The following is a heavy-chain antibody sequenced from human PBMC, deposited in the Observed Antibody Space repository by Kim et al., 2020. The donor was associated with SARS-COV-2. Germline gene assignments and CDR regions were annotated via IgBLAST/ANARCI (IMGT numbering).Heavy chain of an antibody. CDR1: GFTFSSYS. CDR2: ISSSSSYI. D-gene: IGHD3-10*01. J-gene: IGHJ4*02. CDR3: AKARGGRPHGGY. Sequence: GGSLRLSCAASGFTFSSYSMNWVRQAPGKGLEWVSSISSSSSYIYYADSVKGRFTISRDNAKNSLYLQMNSLRAEDTAVYYCAKARGGRPHGGYWGQGTLVTVSS. V-gene: IGHV3-21*01.